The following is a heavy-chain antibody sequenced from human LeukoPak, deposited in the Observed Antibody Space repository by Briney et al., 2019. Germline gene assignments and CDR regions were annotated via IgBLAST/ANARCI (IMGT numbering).Heavy chain of an antibody. CDR1: GYTFISYG. D-gene: IGHD2-21*02. J-gene: IGHJ4*02. V-gene: IGHV1-2*02. CDR2: INPNSGGT. Sequence: GASVKVSCKTSGYTFISYGISWVRQAPGQGLEWMGWINPNSGGTNYAQKFQGRVTMTRDTSISTAYMELSRLRSDDTAVYYCARGSTIVVVTAIAYWGQGTLVTVSS. CDR3: ARGSTIVVVTAIAY.